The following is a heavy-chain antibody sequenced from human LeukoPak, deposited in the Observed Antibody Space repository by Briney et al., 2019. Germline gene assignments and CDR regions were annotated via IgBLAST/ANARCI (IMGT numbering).Heavy chain of an antibody. J-gene: IGHJ4*02. D-gene: IGHD3-22*01. V-gene: IGHV3-30*18. CDR1: GFTFSNYG. CDR3: AKDNKFHDYSGYWFFDY. Sequence: GRSLRLSCAASGFTFSNYGIHWVRQAPGKEPEWVAGISYGGSKTYYADSVKGRFTISRDNSKNTMDLQMNSLRAEDTAVYYCAKDNKFHDYSGYWFFDYWGQGTLVTVSS. CDR2: ISYGGSKT.